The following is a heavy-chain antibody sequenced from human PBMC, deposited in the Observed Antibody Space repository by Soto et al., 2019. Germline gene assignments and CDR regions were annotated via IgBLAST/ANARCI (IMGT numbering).Heavy chain of an antibody. J-gene: IGHJ6*02. D-gene: IGHD5-18*01. CDR1: GFTFSSYG. CDR2: IWYDGSNK. Sequence: QVQLVESGGGVVQPGRSLRLSCAASGFTFSSYGMHWVRQAPGKGLEWVAVIWYDGSNKYYADSVKGRFTISRDNSKNPLYLQMNSLRAEDTAVYYCAREGAGGYSLIYYYGMDVWGQGTTVTVSS. V-gene: IGHV3-33*01. CDR3: AREGAGGYSLIYYYGMDV.